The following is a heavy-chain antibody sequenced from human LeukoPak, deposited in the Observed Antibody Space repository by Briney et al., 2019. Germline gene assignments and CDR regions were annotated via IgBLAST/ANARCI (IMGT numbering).Heavy chain of an antibody. V-gene: IGHV4-4*07. CDR1: GISINPYY. J-gene: IGHJ4*02. D-gene: IGHD7-27*01. CDR3: MRDGPSWGLL. CDR2: IIYTTGST. Sequence: SETLSLTCTVSGISINPYYWTWIRQPAGKGLEWIGRIIYTTGSTNYNPSLNSRVTMSVDTSKNRISLKLTYVTAADTAMYYCMRDGPSWGLLWGLGALVTVSS.